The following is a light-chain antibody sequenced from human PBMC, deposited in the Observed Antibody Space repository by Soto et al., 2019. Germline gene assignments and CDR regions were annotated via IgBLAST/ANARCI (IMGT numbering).Light chain of an antibody. CDR2: GSF. J-gene: IGKJ5*01. CDR3: QQYNDRRPIT. CDR1: QSVDTN. Sequence: EIVLTQSPGTLSLSPGGRATLSCRASQSVDTNVAWYQQTPGQAPRLPIVGSFERATGIPGRFSGSGSGSELTLTISGLQSEDFAVYYCQQYNDRRPITFGQGTRLEIK. V-gene: IGKV3-15*01.